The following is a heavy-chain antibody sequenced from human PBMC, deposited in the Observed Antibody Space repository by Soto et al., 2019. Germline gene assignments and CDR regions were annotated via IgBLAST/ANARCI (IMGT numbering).Heavy chain of an antibody. J-gene: IGHJ4*02. V-gene: IGHV3-30*18. CDR1: GFTFSSYG. CDR3: AKITTDYSSVH. CDR2: ISYDGSNK. D-gene: IGHD6-25*01. Sequence: QVQLVESGGGVVQPGRSLRLSCAASGFTFSSYGMHWVRQAPGKELEWVAVISYDGSNKYYADSVKGRFTISRDNSKNTLYLQMNSLRAEDTSVYYCAKITTDYSSVHWGQGTLVTVSS.